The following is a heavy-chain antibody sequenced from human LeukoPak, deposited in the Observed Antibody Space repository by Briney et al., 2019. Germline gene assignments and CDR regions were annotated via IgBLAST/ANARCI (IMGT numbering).Heavy chain of an antibody. CDR3: AKATTMIVVGTAPFDY. CDR2: ISGSGGST. Sequence: GGSLRLSCAASGFTFSSYGMSWVRQAPGKGLEWVSAISGSGGSTYYADSVKGRFTISRDNSKNTLYLQMNSLRAEDTAVYYCAKATTMIVVGTAPFDYWGQGTLVTVSS. D-gene: IGHD3-22*01. J-gene: IGHJ4*02. CDR1: GFTFSSYG. V-gene: IGHV3-23*01.